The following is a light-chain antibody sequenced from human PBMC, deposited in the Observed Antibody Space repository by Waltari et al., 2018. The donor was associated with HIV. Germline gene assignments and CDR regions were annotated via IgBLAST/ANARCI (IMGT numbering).Light chain of an antibody. CDR3: SSYGGSSIWL. CDR1: SSDVGNYNL. Sequence: QSALTQPASVSGSPGPSIPISCTGTSSDVGNYNLVSWYQQHPGKAPKLIIYEAIKRPSGVSDRISGSKSASTASLTISGLQADDEADYFCSSYGGSSIWLFGGGTKLTVL. CDR2: EAI. V-gene: IGLV2-23*01. J-gene: IGLJ2*01.